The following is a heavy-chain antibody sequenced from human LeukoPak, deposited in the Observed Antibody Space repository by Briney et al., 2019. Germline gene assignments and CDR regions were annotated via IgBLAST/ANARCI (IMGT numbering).Heavy chain of an antibody. Sequence: PGGSLRLSCAASGFTFSNYAMSWVRQAPGKGLEWVSTISGTIDSTYYADSVKGRFTISRDTSKNTLYLQMNSLRADDTAVYYCARNPVAALNWFDPWGQGTLVTVSS. D-gene: IGHD6-6*01. CDR1: GFTFSNYA. V-gene: IGHV3-23*01. J-gene: IGHJ5*02. CDR2: ISGTIDST. CDR3: ARNPVAALNWFDP.